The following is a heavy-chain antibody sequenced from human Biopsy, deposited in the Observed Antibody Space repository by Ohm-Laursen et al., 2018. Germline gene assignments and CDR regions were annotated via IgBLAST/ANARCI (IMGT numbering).Heavy chain of an antibody. D-gene: IGHD3-3*01. CDR2: ISPYNGET. V-gene: IGHV1-18*01. J-gene: IGHJ4*02. CDR1: GYTFTNYG. CDR3: ARDRWPHVTLLGLVVFDF. Sequence: ASVKVSCKASGYTFTNYGISWVRQAPGQGLEWMGWISPYNGETDYAQKLQGRVTMTTDTSTSTAYMDLRSLRSDDTAVYYCARDRWPHVTLLGLVVFDFWGQGTLVIVSS.